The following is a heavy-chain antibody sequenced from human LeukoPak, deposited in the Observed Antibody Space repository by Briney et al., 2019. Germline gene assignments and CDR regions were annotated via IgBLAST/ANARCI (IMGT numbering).Heavy chain of an antibody. V-gene: IGHV4-59*08. CDR2: IYYSGSA. CDR1: GGSISSYY. CDR3: ARHAPDDIVVVPAALGY. J-gene: IGHJ4*02. Sequence: KASETLSLTCTVSGGSISSYYWSWIRQPPGKGLEWIGYIYYSGSANYNPSLKSRVTISVDTSKNQFSLKLSSVTAADTAVYYCARHAPDDIVVVPAALGYWGQGTLVTVSS. D-gene: IGHD2-2*01.